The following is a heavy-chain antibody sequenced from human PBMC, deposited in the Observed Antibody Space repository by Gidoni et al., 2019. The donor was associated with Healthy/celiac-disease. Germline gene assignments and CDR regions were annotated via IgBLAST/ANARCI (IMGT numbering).Heavy chain of an antibody. J-gene: IGHJ6*02. V-gene: IGHV1-8*01. CDR1: GYTFTSYD. Sequence: QVQLVQSGAEVKKPGASVKVSCQASGYTFTSYDINWVRQATGQGLEWMGWMNPNSGNTGYAQKFQGRVTMTRNTSISTAYMELSSLRSEDTAVYYCARVGVSYDLWSGYYIDYYGMDVWGQGTTVTVSS. CDR2: MNPNSGNT. CDR3: ARVGVSYDLWSGYYIDYYGMDV. D-gene: IGHD3-3*01.